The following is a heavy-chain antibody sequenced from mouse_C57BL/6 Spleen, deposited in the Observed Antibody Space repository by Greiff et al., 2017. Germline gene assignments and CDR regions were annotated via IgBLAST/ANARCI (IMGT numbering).Heavy chain of an antibody. V-gene: IGHV1-85*01. CDR1: GYTFTSYD. CDR2: IYPRDGST. CDR3: ARENGIYYDYEGAWFAY. J-gene: IGHJ3*01. D-gene: IGHD2-4*01. Sequence: VQRVESGPELVKPGASVKLSCKASGYTFTSYDINWVKQRPGQGLEWIGWIYPRDGSTKYNEKFKGKATLTVDTSSSTAYMELHSLTSEDSAVYFCARENGIYYDYEGAWFAYWGQGTLVTVSA.